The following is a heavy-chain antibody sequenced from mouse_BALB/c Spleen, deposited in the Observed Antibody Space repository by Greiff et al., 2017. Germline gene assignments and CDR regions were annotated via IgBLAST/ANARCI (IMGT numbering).Heavy chain of an antibody. Sequence: QVQLKESGAELMKPGASVKISCKATGYTFSSYWIEWVKQRPGHGLEWIGEILPGSGSTNYNEKFKGKATFTADTSSNTAYMQLSSLTSEDSAVYYCARRGRLRGGGYFDVWGAGTTVTVSS. D-gene: IGHD1-2*01. CDR1: GYTFSSYW. J-gene: IGHJ1*01. CDR3: ARRGRLRGGGYFDV. CDR2: ILPGSGST. V-gene: IGHV1-9*01.